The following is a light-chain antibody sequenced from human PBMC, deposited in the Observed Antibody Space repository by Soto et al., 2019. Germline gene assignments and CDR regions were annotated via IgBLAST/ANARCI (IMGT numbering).Light chain of an antibody. J-gene: IGKJ5*01. CDR3: QQYSTYPIS. CDR2: ATY. V-gene: IGKV1-16*02. CDR1: QSIGTY. Sequence: DIQMTQSPSSLSASVGDRVTINCRASQSIGTYLAWFQQKPGQAPKSLIYATYSLHTGVPSKFSGSGSGTEFTLTISSLQPEYFATYYCQQYSTYPISFGQGTRVEMK.